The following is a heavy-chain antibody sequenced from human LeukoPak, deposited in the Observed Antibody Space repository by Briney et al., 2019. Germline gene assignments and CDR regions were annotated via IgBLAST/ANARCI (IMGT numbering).Heavy chain of an antibody. CDR1: GFTFSSYA. D-gene: IGHD3-3*01. CDR3: ARDHGITIFGVVPDY. V-gene: IGHV3-NL1*01. Sequence: GGSLRLSCAASGFTFSSYAMHWVRQAPGKGLEWVAVIYSGGSTYYADSVKGRFTISRDNSKNTLYLQMNSLRAEDTAVYYCARDHGITIFGVVPDYWGQGTLVTVSS. CDR2: IYSGGST. J-gene: IGHJ4*02.